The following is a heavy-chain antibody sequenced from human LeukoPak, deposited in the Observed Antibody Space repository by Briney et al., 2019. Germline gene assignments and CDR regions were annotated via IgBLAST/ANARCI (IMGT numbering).Heavy chain of an antibody. Sequence: GGSLRLSCAASGFTFSSYTMNWVRQAPGKGLEWVSYISSNGSTIYYADSVKGRFTISRDNAKNSLYLQMNNLRAEDTAVYYCARVRNAYNYFDYWGQGTLVTVSS. CDR2: ISSNGSTI. CDR3: ARVRNAYNYFDY. V-gene: IGHV3-48*01. J-gene: IGHJ4*02. CDR1: GFTFSSYT. D-gene: IGHD1-14*01.